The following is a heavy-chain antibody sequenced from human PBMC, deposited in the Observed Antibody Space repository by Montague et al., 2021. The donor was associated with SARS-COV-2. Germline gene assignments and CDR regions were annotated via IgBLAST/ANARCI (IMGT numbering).Heavy chain of an antibody. Sequence: SETLSLTCTVSGGSISRYSWTWIRQPPGKGLVWCVYIYNSGSTXXXPSXXXRVTISVDTSKNKFSLKLSSVAAADTAVYYCARVGRGSSWYEVAFDIWGQGTMVTVSS. CDR1: GGSISRYS. CDR2: IYNSGST. CDR3: ARVGRGSSWYEVAFDI. D-gene: IGHD6-13*01. J-gene: IGHJ3*02. V-gene: IGHV4-59*01.